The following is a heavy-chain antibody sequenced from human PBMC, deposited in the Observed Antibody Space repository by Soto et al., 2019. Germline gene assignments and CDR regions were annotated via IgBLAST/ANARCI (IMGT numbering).Heavy chain of an antibody. J-gene: IGHJ5*02. CDR1: GGSSYVHY. V-gene: IGHV4-34*01. CDR3: ATRITVFGLLIPPFDP. D-gene: IGHD3-3*01. CDR2: INHTGGT. Sequence: LVMLSVTCRVEGGSSYVHYLNWIRQPPGKGLEWIGEINHTGGTHYNPSLKSRVTMSVDTSKNQFSLRLSSVTAADTAIYYCATRITVFGLLIPPFDPWGQGTQVTVSS.